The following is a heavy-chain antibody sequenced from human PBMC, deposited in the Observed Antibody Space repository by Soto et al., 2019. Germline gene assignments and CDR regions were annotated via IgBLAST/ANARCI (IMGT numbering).Heavy chain of an antibody. J-gene: IGHJ4*02. V-gene: IGHV4-34*01. CDR2: INHSGST. CDR3: ARGGDMVVVVAATTPYYFDY. D-gene: IGHD2-15*01. Sequence: QVQLQQWGAGLLKPSETLSLTCAVYGGSFSGYYWSWIRQPPGKGLEWIGEINHSGSTNYNPSLKSRVTISVDTSKNQFSLKLSSVTAADTAVYYCARGGDMVVVVAATTPYYFDYWGQGTLVTVSS. CDR1: GGSFSGYY.